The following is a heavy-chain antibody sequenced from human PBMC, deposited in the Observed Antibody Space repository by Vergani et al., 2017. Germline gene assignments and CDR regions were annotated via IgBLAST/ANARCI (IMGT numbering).Heavy chain of an antibody. CDR2: INAGNGNT. D-gene: IGHD1-1*01. Sequence: QVQLVQSGAEVKKPGASVKVSCKASGYTFTSYAMHWVRQAPGQRLEWMGWINAGNGNTKYSQKFQGRVTITRDTSASTAYMELSSLRSEDTAVYYCGRLGTTGTDGGYWGQGTLGTVSS. J-gene: IGHJ4*02. V-gene: IGHV1-3*01. CDR1: GYTFTSYA. CDR3: GRLGTTGTDGGY.